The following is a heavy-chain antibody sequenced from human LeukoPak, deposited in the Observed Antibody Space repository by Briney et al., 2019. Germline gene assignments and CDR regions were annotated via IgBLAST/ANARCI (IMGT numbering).Heavy chain of an antibody. CDR3: AKCIEGGQWQDYYYYYGMDV. D-gene: IGHD6-19*01. Sequence: AGGSLRLSCAASGFTFSSYAMSWVRQAPGKGLEWVAVISYDGSNKYYADSVKGRFTISRDNSKNTLYLQMNSLRAEDTAVYYCAKCIEGGQWQDYYYYYGMDVWGQGTTVTVSS. CDR2: ISYDGSNK. CDR1: GFTFSSYA. V-gene: IGHV3-30*18. J-gene: IGHJ6*02.